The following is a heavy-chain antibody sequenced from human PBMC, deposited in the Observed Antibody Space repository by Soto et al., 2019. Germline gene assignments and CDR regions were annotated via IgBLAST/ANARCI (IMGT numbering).Heavy chain of an antibody. Sequence: PSETLSLTCTVSGGSISSGDYYWSWIRQPPGKGLEWIGYIYYSGSTYYNPSLKSRVTISIDTSKNQCSLKLSSVTAADTAVYYCARSQYYDSSLPDPWGQGTLVTVSS. CDR1: GGSISSGDYY. CDR3: ARSQYYDSSLPDP. V-gene: IGHV4-30-4*01. CDR2: IYYSGST. J-gene: IGHJ5*02. D-gene: IGHD3-22*01.